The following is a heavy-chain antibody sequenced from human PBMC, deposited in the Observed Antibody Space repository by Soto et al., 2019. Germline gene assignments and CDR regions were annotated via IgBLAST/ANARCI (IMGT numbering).Heavy chain of an antibody. CDR3: VRVDRTVTTSHYYYYGMDV. D-gene: IGHD4-17*01. CDR2: ISAYNGNT. V-gene: IGHV1-18*01. J-gene: IGHJ6*02. Sequence: ASVKVSCKASGYTFTSYGISWVRQAPGQGLEWKGWISAYNGNTNYAQKLQGRVTMTTDTSTSTAYMELRSLRSDDTAVYYCVRVDRTVTTSHYYYYGMDVWGQGTTVTVSS. CDR1: GYTFTSYG.